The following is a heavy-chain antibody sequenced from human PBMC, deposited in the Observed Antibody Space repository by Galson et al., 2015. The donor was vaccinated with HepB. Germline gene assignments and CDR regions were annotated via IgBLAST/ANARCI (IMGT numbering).Heavy chain of an antibody. Sequence: LRLSCAASGFTFSSYGMHWVRQAPGKGLEWVAVISYDGSNKYYADSVKGRFTISRDNSKNTLYLQMNNLRAEDTAVYYCANQIGYDFPWGQGTLVTVSS. J-gene: IGHJ5*02. D-gene: IGHD3-3*01. CDR3: ANQIGYDFP. CDR1: GFTFSSYG. V-gene: IGHV3-30*18. CDR2: ISYDGSNK.